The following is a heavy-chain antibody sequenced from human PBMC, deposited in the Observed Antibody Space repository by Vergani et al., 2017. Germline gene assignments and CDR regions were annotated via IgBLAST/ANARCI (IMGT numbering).Heavy chain of an antibody. CDR2: IYTSGST. CDR3: ARERGPRAFMVRGVMKVFDP. J-gene: IGHJ5*02. CDR1: GGSISSYY. Sequence: QVQLQESGPGLVKPSETLSLTCTVSGGSISSYYWSWIRQPAGKGLEWIGRIYTSGSTNYNPSLKSRVTMSVDTSKNQFSLKLSSVTAADTAVYYCARERGPRAFMVRGVMKVFDPWGQGTLVTVSS. V-gene: IGHV4-4*07. D-gene: IGHD3-10*01.